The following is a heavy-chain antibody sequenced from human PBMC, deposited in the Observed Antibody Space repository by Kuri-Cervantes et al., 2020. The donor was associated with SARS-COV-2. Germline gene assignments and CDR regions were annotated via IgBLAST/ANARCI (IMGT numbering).Heavy chain of an antibody. CDR1: GYTFTTYY. CDR3: ARDPTTVTTGIGMDV. CDR2: INPSGGGT. J-gene: IGHJ6*02. V-gene: IGHV1-46*01. D-gene: IGHD4-17*01. Sequence: APVKVSCKASGYTFTTYYIHWVRQAPGQGLEWMGIINPSGGGTSYAQKFQGRVAVTRDTPTSTVYMEPSSLRSEDTAVYYCARDPTTVTTGIGMDVWGQGTTVTVSS.